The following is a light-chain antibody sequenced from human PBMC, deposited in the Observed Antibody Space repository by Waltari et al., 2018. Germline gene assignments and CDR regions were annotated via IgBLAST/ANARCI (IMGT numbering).Light chain of an antibody. CDR1: QSVLYSSNSKNC. Sequence: DIVMTQSPDSLAVSLGERATINCKSSQSVLYSSNSKNCLAWYQQKPGQPPKLPIYWASTRESGVPDRFSGSGSGTDFTLTISSLQAEDVAVYYCQQYYSTPYTFGQGTKLEIK. CDR3: QQYYSTPYT. CDR2: WAS. J-gene: IGKJ2*01. V-gene: IGKV4-1*01.